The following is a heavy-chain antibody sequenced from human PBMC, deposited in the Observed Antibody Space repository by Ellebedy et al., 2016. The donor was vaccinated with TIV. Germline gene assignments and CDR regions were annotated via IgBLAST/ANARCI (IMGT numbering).Heavy chain of an antibody. CDR2: IAPIFGPA. CDR3: ASGIVVLIDDAFDV. CDR1: GGAFNTYT. J-gene: IGHJ3*01. V-gene: IGHV1-69*13. D-gene: IGHD3-22*01. Sequence: SVKVSCKASGGAFNTYTISWVRQAPGQGLEWMGGIAPIFGPATYAQKFQGRVTITADESTSKAYMELTSLKSDDTAVYFCASGIVVLIDDAFDVWGQGTKVIVSS.